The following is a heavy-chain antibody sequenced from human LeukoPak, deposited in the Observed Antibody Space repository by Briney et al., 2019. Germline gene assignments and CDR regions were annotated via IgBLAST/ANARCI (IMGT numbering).Heavy chain of an antibody. Sequence: PGGSLRLACAASGFTFGSYGMSWVRQAPGKGLEWVSYISSSGTTISYAQSVKGRFTITRDNAQNSLTLHMNTLRADDTAVYYCAKDGGTHFDHWGQGTLVTVSS. CDR2: ISSSGTTI. CDR1: GFTFGSYG. J-gene: IGHJ4*02. CDR3: AKDGGTHFDH. V-gene: IGHV3-48*01. D-gene: IGHD1-26*01.